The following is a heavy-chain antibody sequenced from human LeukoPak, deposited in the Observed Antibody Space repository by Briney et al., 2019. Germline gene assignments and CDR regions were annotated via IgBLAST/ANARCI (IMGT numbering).Heavy chain of an antibody. CDR2: ISSSGSTI. CDR1: GFTFNSYE. Sequence: GGSLRLSCAASGFTFNSYEMNWVRQAPGKGLEWVSYISSSGSTIYYADSVKGRFTISRDNTKNTLYLQMNSLRAEDTAVYYCAKDRHAPGRYCSSTSCFPFDSWGQGTLVTVSS. J-gene: IGHJ5*01. CDR3: AKDRHAPGRYCSSTSCFPFDS. D-gene: IGHD2-2*01. V-gene: IGHV3-48*03.